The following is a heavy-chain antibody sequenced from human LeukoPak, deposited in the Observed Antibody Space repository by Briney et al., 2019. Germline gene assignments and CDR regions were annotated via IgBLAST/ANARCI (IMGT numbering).Heavy chain of an antibody. V-gene: IGHV3-23*01. CDR3: AKDSRGGSTWGKYYFNY. CDR2: ISGSGGST. D-gene: IGHD2-15*01. J-gene: IGHJ4*02. Sequence: GGSLRLACAASGFTFSSYAMSWVRQAPGKGLEWISGISGSGGSTYYADSVKGRFTISRDNSKNTVYLQMNSLRAEDTAVYYCAKDSRGGSTWGKYYFNYWGQGTLVTVSS. CDR1: GFTFSSYA.